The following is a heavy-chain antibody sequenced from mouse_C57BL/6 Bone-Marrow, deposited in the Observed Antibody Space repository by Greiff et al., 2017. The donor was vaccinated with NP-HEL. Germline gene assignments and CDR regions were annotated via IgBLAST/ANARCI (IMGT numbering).Heavy chain of an antibody. J-gene: IGHJ4*01. CDR1: GYTFTDYY. CDR2: INPYNGGT. Sequence: VHVKQSGPVLVKPGASVKMSCKASGYTFTDYYLNWVKQSHGKSLEWIGVINPYNGGTSYNQKFKGKATLTVDKSSSTAYMELNSLTSEDSAVYYCASRSWGQGTSVTVSS. CDR3: ASRS. V-gene: IGHV1-19*01.